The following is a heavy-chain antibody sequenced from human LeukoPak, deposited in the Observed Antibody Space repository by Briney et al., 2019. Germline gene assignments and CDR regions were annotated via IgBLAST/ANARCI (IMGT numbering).Heavy chain of an antibody. D-gene: IGHD6-13*01. V-gene: IGHV3-30*18. Sequence: PGGSLRLSCAASGFTFSSYGMRWVRQAPGKGLEWVAVLSYDGSNKYYADSVKGRFTISRDNSKNTLYLQMNSLRIEDTAVYYCAKQSRGVYYYYYMDVWGKGTTVTVSS. CDR1: GFTFSSYG. CDR3: AKQSRGVYYYYYMDV. CDR2: LSYDGSNK. J-gene: IGHJ6*03.